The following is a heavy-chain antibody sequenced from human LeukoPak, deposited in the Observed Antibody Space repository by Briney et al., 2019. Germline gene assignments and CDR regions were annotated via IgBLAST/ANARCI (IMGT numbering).Heavy chain of an antibody. CDR2: ISSSSSTI. CDR3: ARAAYDYVWGSYRPPMDY. J-gene: IGHJ4*02. Sequence: GGSLRLSCAASGFTFSAFWMGWVRQAPGKGLEWVSYISSSSSTIYYADSVKGRFTISRDNAKNSLYLQMNSLRAEDTAVYYCARAAYDYVWGSYRPPMDYWGQGTLVTVSS. CDR1: GFTFSAFW. V-gene: IGHV3-48*01. D-gene: IGHD3-16*02.